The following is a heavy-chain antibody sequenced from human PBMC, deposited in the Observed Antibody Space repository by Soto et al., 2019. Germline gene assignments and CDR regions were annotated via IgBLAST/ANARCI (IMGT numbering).Heavy chain of an antibody. V-gene: IGHV4-30-2*01. CDR1: GGSTSSGGYS. CDR3: AARITTELAY. CDR2: IYHSGST. Sequence: PSETLSLTCAVSGGSTSSGGYSWSWIRQPPGKGLEWIGYIYHSGSTYYNPSLKSRVTISVDRSKNQFSLKLSSVTAADTAVYYCAARITTELAYWGQGTLVTVSS. D-gene: IGHD3-3*01. J-gene: IGHJ4*02.